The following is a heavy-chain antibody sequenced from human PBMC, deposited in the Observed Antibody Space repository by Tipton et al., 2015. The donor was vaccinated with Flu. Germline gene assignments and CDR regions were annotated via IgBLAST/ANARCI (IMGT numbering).Heavy chain of an antibody. J-gene: IGHJ4*02. CDR1: GGSISSYY. Sequence: LRLSCTVSGGSISSYYWGWIRQPAGKGLGWIGRIYTSGSTNYNPSLKSRVTMSVDTSKNQFSLKLSSVTAADTAVYYCAGIAVAGIFDYWGQGTLVTVSS. CDR2: IYTSGST. D-gene: IGHD6-19*01. V-gene: IGHV4-4*07. CDR3: AGIAVAGIFDY.